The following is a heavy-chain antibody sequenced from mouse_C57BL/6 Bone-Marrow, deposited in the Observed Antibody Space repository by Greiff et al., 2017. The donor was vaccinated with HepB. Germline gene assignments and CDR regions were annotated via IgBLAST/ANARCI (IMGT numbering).Heavy chain of an antibody. D-gene: IGHD2-2*01. CDR2: IDPENGDT. V-gene: IGHV14-4*01. CDR3: TTGVYYGYDVWFAY. CDR1: GFNIKDDY. Sequence: VQLQQSGAELVRPGASVKLSCTASGFNIKDDYMHWVQQRPEQGLEWIGWIDPENGDTEYASKFQGKATITADTSSNTAYLQLSSLTSEDTAVYYCTTGVYYGYDVWFAYWGQGTLVTVSA. J-gene: IGHJ3*01.